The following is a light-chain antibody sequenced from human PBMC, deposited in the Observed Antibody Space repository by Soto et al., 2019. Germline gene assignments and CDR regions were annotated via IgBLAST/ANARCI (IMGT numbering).Light chain of an antibody. CDR1: QGISSY. CDR3: QQLDSYPRT. J-gene: IGKJ3*01. Sequence: IQVTKSPSSLSASVGDRVTISCRASQGISSYLAWYQQKRGKAPKLLSYAASTLQSWVPSRFSGSGSGTHFTLTIISLQPEDFVTYYCQQLDSYPRTFGPETKVDIK. V-gene: IGKV1-9*01. CDR2: AAS.